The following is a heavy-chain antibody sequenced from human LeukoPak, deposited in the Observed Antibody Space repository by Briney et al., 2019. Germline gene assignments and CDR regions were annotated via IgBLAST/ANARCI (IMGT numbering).Heavy chain of an antibody. CDR1: GFDFSNYY. D-gene: IGHD4-23*01. V-gene: IGHV3-7*01. CDR2: IKYDGTDN. J-gene: IGHJ4*02. CDR3: TRDEGATVATYRFDL. Sequence: GGSVRLSCEASGFDFSNYYMSWVRQAPGKGLEWLANIKYDGTDNYYVDSVKGRFTISRDNAKNSLYLQMSSLRAEDTAVYYCTRDEGATVATYRFDLWGQGTLVTVS.